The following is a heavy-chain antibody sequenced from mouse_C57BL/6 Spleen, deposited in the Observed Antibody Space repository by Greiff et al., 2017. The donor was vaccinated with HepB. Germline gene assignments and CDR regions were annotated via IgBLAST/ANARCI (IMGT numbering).Heavy chain of an antibody. CDR3: TTPLDLGRFAY. D-gene: IGHD3-3*01. V-gene: IGHV14-4*01. Sequence: EVQLQQSGAELVRPGASVKLSCTASGFNIKDDYMHWVKQRPEQGLEWIGWIDPENGDTEYASKFQGKATITADTSSNTAYLQLSSLTSEDTAVYYCTTPLDLGRFAYWGQGTLVTVSA. J-gene: IGHJ3*01. CDR1: GFNIKDDY. CDR2: IDPENGDT.